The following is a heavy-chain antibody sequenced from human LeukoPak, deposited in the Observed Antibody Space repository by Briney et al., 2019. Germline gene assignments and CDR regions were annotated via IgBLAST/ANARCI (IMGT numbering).Heavy chain of an antibody. D-gene: IGHD3/OR15-3a*01. CDR1: GFTFGSYA. CDR2: ISGSGTGT. Sequence: GGSLRLSCAVSGFTFGSYAMGWVRQAPGKGLEWVSAISGSGTGTYYADSVKGRFTISRDNSKNTLYLHINSLRAEDTAVYYCAKVATWTYFDYWGQGTLVTVSS. V-gene: IGHV3-23*01. J-gene: IGHJ4*02. CDR3: AKVATWTYFDY.